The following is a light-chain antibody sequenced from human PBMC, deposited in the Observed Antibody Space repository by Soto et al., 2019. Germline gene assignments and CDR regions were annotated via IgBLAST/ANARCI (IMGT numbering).Light chain of an antibody. CDR1: SNDLGRYNY. Sequence: QSVLTQPRSVAGSRGQSVTISCTGTSNDLGRYNYVTWYQQHPGEAPKLVMYDVAKRPAGVSDRLSGDKSGKKAYLTISGLKAEDEADYYCSAYSGTYNIYFFAKGTKVTVL. CDR3: SAYSGTYNIYF. CDR2: DVA. V-gene: IGLV2-11*01. J-gene: IGLJ1*01.